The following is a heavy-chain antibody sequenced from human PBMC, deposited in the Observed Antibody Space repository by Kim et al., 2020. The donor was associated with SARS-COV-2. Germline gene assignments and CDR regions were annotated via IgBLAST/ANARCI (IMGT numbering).Heavy chain of an antibody. V-gene: IGHV4-59*13. CDR3: AREIMVPSSRYDFCLMDV. Sequence: SETLSLTCTVSGGSITGYCWSWIRQPPGKGLEWIGYIYNRGSTSYNPSLKSRVTISLDTSNNQFSLKLTSVTAADTAVYYCAREIMVPSSRYDFCLMDVWGPGTTVTV. D-gene: IGHD3-10*01. CDR1: GGSITGYC. CDR2: IYNRGST. J-gene: IGHJ6*02.